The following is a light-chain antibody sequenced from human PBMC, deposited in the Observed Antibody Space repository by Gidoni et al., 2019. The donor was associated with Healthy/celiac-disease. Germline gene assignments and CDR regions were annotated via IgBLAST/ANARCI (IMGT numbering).Light chain of an antibody. V-gene: IGKV3-11*01. CDR1: QSVSSY. J-gene: IGKJ4*01. CDR3: QQRSNWPPRLT. CDR2: DAS. Sequence: EIVLTQSPATLSLSPAERATLSCRASQSVSSYLAWYQQKPGQAPRLLIYDASNRATGIPARFSGSGSGTDFTLTIRSLEPEDFAVYYCQQRSNWPPRLTFGGGTKVEIK.